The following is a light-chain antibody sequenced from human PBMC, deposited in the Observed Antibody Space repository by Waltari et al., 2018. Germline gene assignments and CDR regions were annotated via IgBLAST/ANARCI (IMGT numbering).Light chain of an antibody. CDR1: SSTIGRNY. Sequence: QSVLIQPPSASGTPGQRITISCSGSSSTIGRNYVYWYQQVPGTAPRLLIYMTYQRPSGVPDRFSASKSGTSASLAINGLRSEDEADYYCATWDDSLSVVLFGGGTTLTVL. J-gene: IGLJ3*02. CDR3: ATWDDSLSVVL. V-gene: IGLV1-47*01. CDR2: MTY.